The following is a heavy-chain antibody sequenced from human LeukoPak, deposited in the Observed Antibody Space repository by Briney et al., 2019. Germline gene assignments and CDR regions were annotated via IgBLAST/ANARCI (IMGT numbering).Heavy chain of an antibody. CDR2: IIPIFGTA. V-gene: IGHV1-69*05. CDR3: ASGRDGYRVLFDY. J-gene: IGHJ4*02. CDR1: GGTFSSYA. D-gene: IGHD5-24*01. Sequence: SVKVFCKASGGTFSSYAISWVLQPPGQGLEWMGGIIPIFGTANYAQKFQGRVTITTDESTSTAYMELSSLRSEDTAVYYCASGRDGYRVLFDYWGQGTLVTVSS.